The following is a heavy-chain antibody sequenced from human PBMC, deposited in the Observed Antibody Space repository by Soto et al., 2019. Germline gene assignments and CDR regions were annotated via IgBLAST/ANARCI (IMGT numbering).Heavy chain of an antibody. CDR3: ARPRRNYYGMDV. Sequence: QVQLVQYGAEVKRPGASVKVSCKASGYTFTSYDINWVRQATGQGLEWMGWMNPNSGNTGYVQKFQGRVTMTRNSSVSTAYMELSSLRSDDTAVYYCARPRRNYYGMDVWGQGTTVTVSS. CDR2: MNPNSGNT. J-gene: IGHJ6*02. CDR1: GYTFTSYD. V-gene: IGHV1-8*01.